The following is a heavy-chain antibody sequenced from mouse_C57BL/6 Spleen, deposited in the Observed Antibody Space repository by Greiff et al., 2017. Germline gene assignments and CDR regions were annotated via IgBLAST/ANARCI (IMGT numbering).Heavy chain of an antibody. J-gene: IGHJ2*01. V-gene: IGHV1-50*01. Sequence: VQLQQSGAELVKPGASVKLSCKASGYTFTSYWMQWVKQRPGQGLEWIGEIDPSDSYTNYNQKFKGKATLTVDTSSSTAYMQLSSLTSEDSAVYYCARRSYYYGFDYWGQGTTLTVSS. CDR2: IDPSDSYT. CDR3: ARRSYYYGFDY. CDR1: GYTFTSYW. D-gene: IGHD1-1*01.